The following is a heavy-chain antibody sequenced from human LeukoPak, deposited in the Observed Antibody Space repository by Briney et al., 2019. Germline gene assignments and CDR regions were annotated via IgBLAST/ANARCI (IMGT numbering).Heavy chain of an antibody. CDR1: GFTFSTYA. Sequence: PGRSLRLSCAASGFTFSTYAMHWVRQAPGKGLDWVADISYDGSSRSYADSVRGRFIISRDNSKSTLYVEMNSLRAEDTAVYYCARLVGWNYDYWGQGTLVTVSS. V-gene: IGHV3-30-3*01. CDR2: ISYDGSSR. J-gene: IGHJ4*02. CDR3: ARLVGWNYDY. D-gene: IGHD1-1*01.